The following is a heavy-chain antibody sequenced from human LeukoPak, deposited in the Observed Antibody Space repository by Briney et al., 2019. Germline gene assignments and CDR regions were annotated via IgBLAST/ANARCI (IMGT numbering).Heavy chain of an antibody. Sequence: PSETLSLTCAVSGGSITSGRYYWGWIRQPPGKGLGWIGSVYYSGSTSYNPSLKSRVTISVDTSNNQFSLRLSSVTAADTAVYYCATNTSNTAFDYWGPGTLVTVSS. CDR3: ATNTSNTAFDY. V-gene: IGHV4-39*01. D-gene: IGHD4-11*01. CDR1: GGSITSGRYY. CDR2: VYYSGST. J-gene: IGHJ4*02.